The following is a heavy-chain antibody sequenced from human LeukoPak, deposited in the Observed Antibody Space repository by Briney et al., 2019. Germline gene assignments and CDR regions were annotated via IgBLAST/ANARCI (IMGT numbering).Heavy chain of an antibody. Sequence: ASVKVSCKASGYTFTSYYMHWVRQAPGQGLEWMGIINPSGGSTSYAQKFQGRVTVTRDTSTSTVYMELSSLRSGDTAVYYCARDSDFGLHGYWGQGTLVTVSS. CDR2: INPSGGST. V-gene: IGHV1-46*01. J-gene: IGHJ4*02. CDR3: ARDSDFGLHGY. D-gene: IGHD5-24*01. CDR1: GYTFTSYY.